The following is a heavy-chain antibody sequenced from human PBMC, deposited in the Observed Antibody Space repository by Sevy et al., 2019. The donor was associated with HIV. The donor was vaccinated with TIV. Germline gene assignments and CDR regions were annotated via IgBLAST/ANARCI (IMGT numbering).Heavy chain of an antibody. D-gene: IGHD3-3*01. Sequence: GGSLRLSCAASGFTLSSYGMHWVPQAPGKGLGGVAVIRYEGSNKYYAHSVKARFSISRDNSNNTLYLQMSSLRAEDTAVYYCARDRLGITISAEWGGGMDVWGQGTTVTVSS. J-gene: IGHJ6*02. CDR3: ARDRLGITISAEWGGGMDV. V-gene: IGHV3-33*01. CDR2: IRYEGSNK. CDR1: GFTLSSYG.